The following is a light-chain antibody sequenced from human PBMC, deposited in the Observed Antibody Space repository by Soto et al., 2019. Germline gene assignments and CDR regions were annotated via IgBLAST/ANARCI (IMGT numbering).Light chain of an antibody. J-gene: IGKJ5*01. CDR2: DAS. CDR1: QSVSTN. CDR3: QQRSNWQIT. Sequence: DTVLTQSPATLSLSPGEGATLSCRASQSVSTNLAWYQQKPGQAPRLLIYDASNRVTGIPARFRGSGSGTDFNLTISSLEPEDFAVYYCQQRSNWQITFGQGTRLEIK. V-gene: IGKV3-11*01.